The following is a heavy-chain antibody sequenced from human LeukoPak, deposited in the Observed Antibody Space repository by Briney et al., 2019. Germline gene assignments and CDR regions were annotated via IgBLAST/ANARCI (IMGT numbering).Heavy chain of an antibody. CDR1: GFTFSSYW. J-gene: IGHJ6*03. V-gene: IGHV3-7*01. Sequence: GGSLRLSCAASGFTFSSYWMSWVRQAPGKGLEWVANIKQDGSEKYYVDSVKGRFTISRDNAKNSLYLQMNSLRAEDTAVYYCARAGSSSWYAVYVWYYYYYMDVWGKGTTVTVSS. CDR2: IKQDGSEK. D-gene: IGHD6-13*01. CDR3: ARAGSSSWYAVYVWYYYYYMDV.